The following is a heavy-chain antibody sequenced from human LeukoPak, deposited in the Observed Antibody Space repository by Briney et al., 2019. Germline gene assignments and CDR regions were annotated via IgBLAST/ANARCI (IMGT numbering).Heavy chain of an antibody. CDR3: ARVGGYYYADAFDI. D-gene: IGHD3-22*01. CDR1: GFTFSSYW. CDR2: INSDGSST. Sequence: GGSLRLSCAASGFTFSSYWMHWVRQAPGKGLVWVSRINSDGSSTSYADSVKGRFAISRDNAKNTLYLQMNSLRAEDTAVYYCARVGGYYYADAFDIWGQGTMVTVSS. J-gene: IGHJ3*02. V-gene: IGHV3-74*01.